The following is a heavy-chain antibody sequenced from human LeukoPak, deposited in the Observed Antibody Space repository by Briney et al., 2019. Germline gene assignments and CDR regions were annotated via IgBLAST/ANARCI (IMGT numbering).Heavy chain of an antibody. Sequence: GGSLRLSCAASGFTFSSYTMNLVREAPGKVLEWVSSISSSSGYIYYADSVKGRFTISRDNAKNSLYLQMNSLTAEDTAVYYCARLLYSSRLFDYWGQGTLVTVSS. D-gene: IGHD6-13*01. CDR1: GFTFSSYT. CDR2: ISSSSGYI. J-gene: IGHJ4*02. V-gene: IGHV3-21*01. CDR3: ARLLYSSRLFDY.